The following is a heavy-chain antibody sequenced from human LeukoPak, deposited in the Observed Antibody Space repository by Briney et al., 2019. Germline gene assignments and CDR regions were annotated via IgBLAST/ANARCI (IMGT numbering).Heavy chain of an antibody. CDR1: GFTFSSYG. V-gene: IGHV3-33*06. J-gene: IGHJ4*02. CDR3: AKESKTRIAALDF. D-gene: IGHD6-13*01. CDR2: IWYDGSNK. Sequence: GGSLRLSCAASGFTFSSYGMHWVRQAPGKGLEWVAVIWYDGSNKYYADSVKGRFTISRGNSKNTLYLQMNSLRAEDTAVYYCAKESKTRIAALDFWGQGTLVTVSS.